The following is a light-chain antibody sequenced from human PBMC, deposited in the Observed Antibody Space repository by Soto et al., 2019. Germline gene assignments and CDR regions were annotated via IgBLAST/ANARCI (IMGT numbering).Light chain of an antibody. J-gene: IGKJ2*01. Sequence: IVMTQSPATLSVSPGERATLFCRASQSVSSNLAWYQQRPGQAPRLLIFGAYTRATGIPARFSGSGSGTGFTLTISSLQSEDFATYYCQQYNNWPLYTFGQGTKVDIK. CDR3: QQYNNWPLYT. CDR1: QSVSSN. V-gene: IGKV3D-15*01. CDR2: GAY.